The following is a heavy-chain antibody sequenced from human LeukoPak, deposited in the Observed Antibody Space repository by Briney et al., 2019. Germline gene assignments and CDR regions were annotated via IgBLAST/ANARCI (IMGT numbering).Heavy chain of an antibody. Sequence: GGSLRLSCAASGFTFDDYAMHWVRQAPGKGLEWVSGISWNSGSIGYADSVKGRFTISRDNAKNSLYLQMNSPRAEDTALYYCAKDVGPYGSGSYEDYWGQGTLVTVSS. CDR3: AKDVGPYGSGSYEDY. V-gene: IGHV3-9*01. D-gene: IGHD3-10*01. CDR2: ISWNSGSI. J-gene: IGHJ4*02. CDR1: GFTFDDYA.